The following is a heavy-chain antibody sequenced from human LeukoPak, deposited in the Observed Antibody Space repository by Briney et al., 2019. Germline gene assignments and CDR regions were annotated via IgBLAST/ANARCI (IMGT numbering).Heavy chain of an antibody. J-gene: IGHJ4*02. Sequence: ASVKVSCKASGYTFTSYAMHWVRQAPGQRLEWMGWINAGNGNTKYSQKFQGRVTITRDTATNTAYMELKSLRSDDTAVYYCARDIAVTNFDYWGQGTLVTVSS. CDR3: ARDIAVTNFDY. CDR1: GYTFTSYA. CDR2: INAGNGNT. D-gene: IGHD4-17*01. V-gene: IGHV1-3*01.